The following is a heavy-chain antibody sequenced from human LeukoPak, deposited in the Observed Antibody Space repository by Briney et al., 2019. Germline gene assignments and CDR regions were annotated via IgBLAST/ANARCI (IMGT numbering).Heavy chain of an antibody. J-gene: IGHJ3*02. CDR3: ARESRTLAAAHDAFDI. CDR2: INPSGGST. V-gene: IGHV1-46*01. D-gene: IGHD6-13*01. CDR1: GYTFTSYY. Sequence: ASVKVSCKASGYTFTSYYMHWVRQAPGQGLEWMGIINPSGGSTSYAQKFQGRVTMTRDTSTSTVYMELSSLRSEDTAVYYCARESRTLAAAHDAFDIWGQGTMVTVSS.